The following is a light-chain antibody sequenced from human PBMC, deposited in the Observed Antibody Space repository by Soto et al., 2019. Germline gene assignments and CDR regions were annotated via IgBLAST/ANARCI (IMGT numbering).Light chain of an antibody. CDR3: QSYDRNIYV. Sequence: NFMLTQPHSVSESPGKTVIISCTRSSGTIASNYVQWYQQRPGSYPTTVIYDSDQRPSGVPDRFSGSIDSSSNSASLTISGLTTEDEAEYFCQSYDRNIYVFGTGTKLTVL. CDR1: SGTIASNY. J-gene: IGLJ1*01. V-gene: IGLV6-57*01. CDR2: DSD.